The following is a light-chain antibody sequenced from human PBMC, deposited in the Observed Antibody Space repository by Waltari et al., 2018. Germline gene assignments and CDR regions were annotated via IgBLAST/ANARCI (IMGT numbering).Light chain of an antibody. Sequence: QSALTQPASVSGSPGQSITISCTRTSSDVGSYNYVSWYQQHPGKAPKLMIYEVSNRPSGVSSRFSGSKSGNTASLTISGLQAEDEADYYCSSYTSSSSYVFGTGTKVTVL. J-gene: IGLJ1*01. CDR1: SSDVGSYNY. CDR3: SSYTSSSSYV. V-gene: IGLV2-14*01. CDR2: EVS.